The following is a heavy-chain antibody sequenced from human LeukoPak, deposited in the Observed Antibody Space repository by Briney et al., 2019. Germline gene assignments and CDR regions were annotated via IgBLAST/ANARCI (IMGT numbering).Heavy chain of an antibody. CDR1: GFSFGSYG. V-gene: IGHV3-30*02. CDR3: AKHEDV. CDR2: IRHDGRNE. J-gene: IGHJ6*04. Sequence: GGSLRLSCVGSGFSFGSYGMHWVRQAPGKGLEWVAHIRHDGRNEDYADSVRGRFTISRDNSKDTSYLEMNSLRAEDTAMYYCAKHEDVWGKGTTVTVSS.